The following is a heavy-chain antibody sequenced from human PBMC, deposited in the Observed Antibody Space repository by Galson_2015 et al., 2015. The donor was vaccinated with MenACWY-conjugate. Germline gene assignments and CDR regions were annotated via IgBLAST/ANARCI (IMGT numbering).Heavy chain of an antibody. J-gene: IGHJ6*03. CDR3: ARAIQLRFLEPPYYMDV. V-gene: IGHV3-21*01. D-gene: IGHD3-3*01. Sequence: SLRLSCAASGFPFSDYSMNWVRQAPGKGLEWVSFISSSSSYIYYADSVKGRFIVSRDNDKNSLYLQMNSLRVEDTAVYYCARAIQLRFLEPPYYMDVWGKGTAVTVSS. CDR2: ISSSSSYI. CDR1: GFPFSDYS.